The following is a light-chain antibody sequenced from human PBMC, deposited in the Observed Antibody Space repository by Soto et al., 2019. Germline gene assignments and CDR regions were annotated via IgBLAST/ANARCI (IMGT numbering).Light chain of an antibody. V-gene: IGKV1-39*01. Sequence: DIQMSQSPSSLSASVGDRVAITCRASQSISTFLNWYQQKPGEAPNLLIYAASTLQSGVPSRFSGGGSGTAFTLTISSLQPEDFATYYCQQSYSTPRTFGQGTKVDIK. CDR3: QQSYSTPRT. CDR1: QSISTF. CDR2: AAS. J-gene: IGKJ1*01.